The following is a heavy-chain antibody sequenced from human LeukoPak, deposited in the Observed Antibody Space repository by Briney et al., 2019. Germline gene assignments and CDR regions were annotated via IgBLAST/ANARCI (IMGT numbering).Heavy chain of an antibody. CDR1: GFTFDDYA. J-gene: IGHJ3*02. Sequence: GRSLRLSCAASGFTFDDYAMHWVRQAPGKGLEWVSGISWNSGSIGYADSVKGRFTISRDNAKNSLYLQMNSPRAEDTALYYCAKGDYGDSRRAFDIWGQGTMVTVSS. CDR3: AKGDYGDSRRAFDI. CDR2: ISWNSGSI. V-gene: IGHV3-9*01. D-gene: IGHD4-17*01.